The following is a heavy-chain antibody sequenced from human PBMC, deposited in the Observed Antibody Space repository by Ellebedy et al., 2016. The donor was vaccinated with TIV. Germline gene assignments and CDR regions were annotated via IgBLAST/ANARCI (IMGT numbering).Heavy chain of an antibody. CDR3: VRSKKSSGWPNVDY. V-gene: IGHV3-21*01. J-gene: IGHJ4*02. CDR1: GFTFSSHA. Sequence: GGSLRLSXAASGFTFSSHAMNWVRQAPGKGLEWVSSIMSSGPYIYYADSVKGRFSISRDNAKNSLYLQMNSLRAEDTAFYYCVRSKKSSGWPNVDYWGQGTLITVSS. D-gene: IGHD6-19*01. CDR2: IMSSGPYI.